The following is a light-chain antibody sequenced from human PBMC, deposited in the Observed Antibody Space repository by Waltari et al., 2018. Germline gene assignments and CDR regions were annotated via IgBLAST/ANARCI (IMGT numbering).Light chain of an antibody. CDR1: QGFRHQ. CDR2: DAS. J-gene: IGKJ4*01. Sequence: DIQITQAPSSLSASVGDRDSFTRQACQGFRHQLRWYQLKPGKGPKLLIVDASNLETGVPSRVSGSRSGTDVTFAISGLQPEDSSTYFCRQYDNLSAAFGGGTKGESK. V-gene: IGKV1-33*01. CDR3: RQYDNLSAA.